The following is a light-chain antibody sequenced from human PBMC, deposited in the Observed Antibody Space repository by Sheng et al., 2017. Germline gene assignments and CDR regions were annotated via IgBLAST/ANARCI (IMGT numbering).Light chain of an antibody. V-gene: IGKV1-8*01. Sequence: AIRMTQSPSSFSASTGDRVTITCRASHDISSYLAWYQQKPGKAPKLLIYTASTLQSGVPSRFSGSGSGTDFTLTISCLQSEDFATYYCQQYYSYPWTFGQGTKVGNQT. CDR1: HDISSY. J-gene: IGKJ1*01. CDR2: TAS. CDR3: QQYYSYPWT.